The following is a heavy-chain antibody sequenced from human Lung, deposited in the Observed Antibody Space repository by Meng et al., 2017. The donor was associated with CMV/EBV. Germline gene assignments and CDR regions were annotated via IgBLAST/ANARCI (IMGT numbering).Heavy chain of an antibody. CDR2: IKLSGST. V-gene: IGHV4-34*01. CDR1: GGASEDYY. D-gene: IGHD4-11*01. CDR3: ARGPTTMAHDFDY. Sequence: VQHQPWGGARLQPPETQRLTCVVSGGASEDYYGSWSRQPPGKGLEWIGEIKLSGSTNYNPSLESRATISVDTSQNNLSLKLSSVTAADSAVYYCARGPTTMAHDFDYWGQGTLVTVSS. J-gene: IGHJ4*02.